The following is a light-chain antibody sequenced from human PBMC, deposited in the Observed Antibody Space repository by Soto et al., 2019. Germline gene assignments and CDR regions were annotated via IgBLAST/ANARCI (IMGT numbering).Light chain of an antibody. CDR1: SSDVGGYNY. Sequence: QSALTQPPSASGSPGQSVTISCTGTSSDVGGYNYVSWYQQHPGKAPKLMIYEVSKRPSGVPDRFSGSKSGNTASLTVSGLQVEDEADYYCQTWVTGIQVFGGGTKLTVL. J-gene: IGLJ3*02. CDR2: EVS. V-gene: IGLV2-8*01. CDR3: QTWVTGIQV.